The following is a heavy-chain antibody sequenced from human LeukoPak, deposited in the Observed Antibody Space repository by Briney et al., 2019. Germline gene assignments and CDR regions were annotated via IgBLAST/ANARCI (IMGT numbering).Heavy chain of an antibody. Sequence: GGSLRLSCAASGLTFSSYDMHWVRQTTGKGLEWVSGIGTAGDTYYVASVKGRFTISRESAKNSLYLQMNSLRAGDTAVYYCVRGGVLTGFDYWGQGTLVTVSS. V-gene: IGHV3-13*01. CDR1: GLTFSSYD. D-gene: IGHD3-9*01. J-gene: IGHJ4*02. CDR3: VRGGVLTGFDY. CDR2: IGTAGDT.